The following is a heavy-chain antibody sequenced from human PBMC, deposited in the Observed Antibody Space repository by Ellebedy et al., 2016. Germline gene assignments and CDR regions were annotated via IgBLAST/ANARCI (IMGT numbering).Heavy chain of an antibody. CDR1: GYSFTNYR. D-gene: IGHD1-14*01. V-gene: IGHV5-10-1*01. CDR3: ARRNSQANYYGMDV. Sequence: GESLKISCKGSGYSFTNYRISWVRQMPGKGLEWMGRIDPSDSYTSYSPSFQGHVTISADKSISTAYLQWSSLKASDTAMYYCARRNSQANYYGMDVWGQGTTVTVSS. CDR2: IDPSDSYT. J-gene: IGHJ6*02.